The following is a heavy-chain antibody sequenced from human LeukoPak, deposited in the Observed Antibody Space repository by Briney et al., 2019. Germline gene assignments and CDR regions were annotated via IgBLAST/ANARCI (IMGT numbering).Heavy chain of an antibody. Sequence: PSETLSLTCAVSGGSISSGGYSWSWIRQPPGKGLEWIGYIYHSGSTYYNPSLKSRVTISVDRSKNQFSLKLSSVTAADTAVYYCARDGDESSSWYFDYWGQGTLVTVSS. CDR3: ARDGDESSSWYFDY. J-gene: IGHJ4*02. CDR2: IYHSGST. D-gene: IGHD6-13*01. V-gene: IGHV4-30-2*01. CDR1: GGSISSGGYS.